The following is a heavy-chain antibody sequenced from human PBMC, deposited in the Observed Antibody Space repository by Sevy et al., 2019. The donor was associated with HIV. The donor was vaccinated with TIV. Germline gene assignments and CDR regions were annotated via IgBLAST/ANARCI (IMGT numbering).Heavy chain of an antibody. CDR3: AIDRIGRRSGHLDY. D-gene: IGHD3-3*01. CDR2: ISGSGGST. CDR1: GFTFSSYA. Sequence: GGSLRLSCAASGFTFSSYAMSWVRKAPGQGLEWVSAISGSGGSTYYADSVKSRFTIYRDNSKNTLYLQMNSLRAEDTAVYSSAIDRIGRRSGHLDYWGQGTLVTVSS. V-gene: IGHV3-23*01. J-gene: IGHJ4*02.